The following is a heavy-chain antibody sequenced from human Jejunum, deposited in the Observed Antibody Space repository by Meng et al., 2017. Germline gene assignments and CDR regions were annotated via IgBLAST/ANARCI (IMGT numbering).Heavy chain of an antibody. CDR2: TWFDGSEK. CDR3: ARGFSYYYYGMDV. J-gene: IGHJ6*02. V-gene: IGHV3-33*01. CDR1: GFKFTSYG. Sequence: GGSLRLSCAASGFKFTSYGMHWVRQAPGKGMEWVAVTWFDGSEKYYADSVKGRFTISRDNSKDTVYLQMNSLRVEDAAVYYCARGFSYYYYGMDVWGQGTTVTVSS.